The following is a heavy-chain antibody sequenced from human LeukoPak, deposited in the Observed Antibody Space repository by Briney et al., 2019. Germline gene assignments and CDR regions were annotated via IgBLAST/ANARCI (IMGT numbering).Heavy chain of an antibody. D-gene: IGHD6-19*01. Sequence: PSETLSLTCTVSGGSISSGSYYWSWIRQPAGKGLEWIGRIYTSGSTNYNPSLKSRVTISVDTSKNQFSLKLSSVTAADTAVYYCARDRGGYSSGWYDYWGQGTLVTVSS. CDR2: IYTSGST. V-gene: IGHV4-61*02. CDR1: GGSISSGSYY. CDR3: ARDRGGYSSGWYDY. J-gene: IGHJ4*02.